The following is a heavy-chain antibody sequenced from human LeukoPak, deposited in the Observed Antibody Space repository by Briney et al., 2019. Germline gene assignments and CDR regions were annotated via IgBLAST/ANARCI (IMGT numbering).Heavy chain of an antibody. J-gene: IGHJ5*02. Sequence: GGSLRLSCAASGFTFSDYYMSWIRQAPGKGLEWVSYISSSGSTIYYADSVKGRFTISRDNAKNSLYLQMNSLRAEDTAVYCCARDYTYYYDSSGYRNWFDPWGQGTLVTVSS. CDR2: ISSSGSTI. CDR3: ARDYTYYYDSSGYRNWFDP. V-gene: IGHV3-11*01. CDR1: GFTFSDYY. D-gene: IGHD3-22*01.